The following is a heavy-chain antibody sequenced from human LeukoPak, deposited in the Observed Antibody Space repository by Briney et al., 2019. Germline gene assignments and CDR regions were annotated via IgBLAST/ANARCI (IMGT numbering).Heavy chain of an antibody. CDR1: GGSIFSYY. CDR3: ARRAYYDTSGYYPTSGYFDL. V-gene: IGHV4-4*08. D-gene: IGHD3-22*01. CDR2: IYLDWST. Sequence: SETLSLTCTVSGGSIFSYYWNWIRQPPGKGLEWIGYIYLDWSTSYNPSLRSRGTISIATSKNQFSLRLRSVTAADTAIYYCARRAYYDTSGYYPTSGYFDLWGRGTLVTVSS. J-gene: IGHJ2*01.